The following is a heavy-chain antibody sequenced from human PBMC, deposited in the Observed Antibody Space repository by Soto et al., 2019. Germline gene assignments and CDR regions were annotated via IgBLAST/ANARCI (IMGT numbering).Heavy chain of an antibody. CDR1: GFTFDDYA. CDR3: AKELEDGGFGFDY. CDR2: ISWNSGSI. D-gene: IGHD3-10*01. V-gene: IGHV3-9*01. Sequence: EVQLVESGGGLVQPGRSLILSCAASGFTFDDYAMHWVRQAPGKGLEWVSGISWNSGSIGYADSVKGRFTISRDNAKNSLYLQMNSLRAEDTALYYCAKELEDGGFGFDYWGQGTLVTVSS. J-gene: IGHJ4*02.